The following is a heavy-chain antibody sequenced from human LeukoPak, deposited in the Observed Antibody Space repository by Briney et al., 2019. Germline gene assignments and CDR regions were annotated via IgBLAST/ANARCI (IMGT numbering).Heavy chain of an antibody. V-gene: IGHV3-21*01. D-gene: IGHD3-10*01. CDR2: ISSSSSYI. Sequence: GGSLRLSCAASGFTFSNHIMNWVRQAPGKGLEWVSSISSSSSYIYYADSVKGRFTISRDNAKNSLYLQMNSLRGEDTAVYYCARDSEGSGTTGFDYWGQGTLVTVSS. CDR3: ARDSEGSGTTGFDY. J-gene: IGHJ4*02. CDR1: GFTFSNHI.